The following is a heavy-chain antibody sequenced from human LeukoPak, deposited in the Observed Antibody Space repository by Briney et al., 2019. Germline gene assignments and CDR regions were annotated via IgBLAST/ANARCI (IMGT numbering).Heavy chain of an antibody. CDR1: GYSISSGYY. D-gene: IGHD6-13*01. CDR3: ARGSSSWMEYYMDV. V-gene: IGHV4-38-2*02. CDR2: IHHRGST. J-gene: IGHJ6*03. Sequence: SETLSLTCTVSGYSISSGYYWGWITHPPGQGLEWIGSIHHRGSTYYNPSLKSRVTISVDTSKNQFSLKLSSMTAADTAVYFCARGSSSWMEYYMDVGGKGTTVTVS.